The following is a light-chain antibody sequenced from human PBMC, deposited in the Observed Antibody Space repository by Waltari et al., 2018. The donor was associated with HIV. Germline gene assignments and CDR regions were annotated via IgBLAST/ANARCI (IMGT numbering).Light chain of an antibody. V-gene: IGLV3-9*01. CDR1: NLASKD. Sequence: SYELTQTPSVSVSLGQTATVACGGDNLASKDVHWYQQKPGRPPVLVIYDNNKRPSGIPGRFSGFNSGITATLTISGAQGDDEDDYYCQVWDSDTGVFGSGTKVTVL. J-gene: IGLJ1*01. CDR3: QVWDSDTGV. CDR2: DNN.